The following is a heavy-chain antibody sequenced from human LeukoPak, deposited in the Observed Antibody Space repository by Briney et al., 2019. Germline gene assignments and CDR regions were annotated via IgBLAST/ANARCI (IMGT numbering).Heavy chain of an antibody. CDR1: GFTFSNYD. J-gene: IGHJ4*02. Sequence: PGGSLRLSCAASGFTFSNYDMHWVRQATRKSLEWVSAICTAGDTYYPGSVKCRFTISRENAKNSLYLQMNSLRAGDTAVYYCARGSYSSGWYPFDYWGQGILVTVSS. D-gene: IGHD6-19*01. V-gene: IGHV3-13*01. CDR3: ARGSYSSGWYPFDY. CDR2: ICTAGDT.